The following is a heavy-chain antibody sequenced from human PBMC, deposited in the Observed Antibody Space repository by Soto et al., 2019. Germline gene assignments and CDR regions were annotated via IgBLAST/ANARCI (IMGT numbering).Heavy chain of an antibody. CDR1: GGYISSYY. J-gene: IGHJ4*02. CDR3: ARAFGSTMPSLF. D-gene: IGHD2-2*01. CDR2: IYYSGST. Sequence: PSETLSLTCTVSGGYISSYYWTWIRQPPGKGLERIGYIYYSGSTNYNPSLKSRVTMSIDTSKNQFSLKLSSVTAADTAVYYCARAFGSTMPSLFWAQGTLVTV. V-gene: IGHV4-59*01.